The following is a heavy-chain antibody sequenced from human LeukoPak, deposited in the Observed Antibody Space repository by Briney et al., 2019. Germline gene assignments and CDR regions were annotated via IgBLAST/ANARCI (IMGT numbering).Heavy chain of an antibody. Sequence: SETLSLTCTVSGGSISSGDYYWSWIRQPPGKGLEWIGYIYYSGSTYYNPSLKSRVTISVDTSKNQFSLKLSSVTAADTAVYYCARDLTVAAAGLNWYFDLWGRGTLVTVPS. V-gene: IGHV4-30-4*01. CDR2: IYYSGST. J-gene: IGHJ2*01. CDR3: ARDLTVAAAGLNWYFDL. CDR1: GGSISSGDYY. D-gene: IGHD6-13*01.